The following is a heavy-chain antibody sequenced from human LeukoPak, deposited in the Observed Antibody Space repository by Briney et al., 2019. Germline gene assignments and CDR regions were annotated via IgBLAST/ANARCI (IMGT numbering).Heavy chain of an antibody. CDR1: GGSISSYY. CDR3: ARTIGAVAGTYYYYYMDG. CDR2: IYYSGST. J-gene: IGHJ6*03. Sequence: SETLSLTCTVSGGSISSYYWSWIRQPPGKGLEWIGYIYYSGSTNYNPSLKSRVTISVDTAKNQFSLKLSSVTAADTAVYYCARTIGAVAGTYYYYYMDGWGKGTTVTVYS. V-gene: IGHV4-59*01. D-gene: IGHD3-16*01.